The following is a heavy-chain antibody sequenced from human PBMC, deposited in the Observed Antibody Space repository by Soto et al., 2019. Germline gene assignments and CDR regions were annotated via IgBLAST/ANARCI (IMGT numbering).Heavy chain of an antibody. CDR2: INHSGST. CDR1: GGSFSGYY. CDR3: ARRPDCSGGSCYHAFDI. D-gene: IGHD2-15*01. V-gene: IGHV4-34*01. J-gene: IGHJ3*02. Sequence: SETLSLTCAVYGGSFSGYYWSWIRQPPGKGLEWIGEINHSGSTNYNPSLKSRVTISVDTSKNQFSLKLSSVTAADTAVYYCARRPDCSGGSCYHAFDIWGQGTMVTVSS.